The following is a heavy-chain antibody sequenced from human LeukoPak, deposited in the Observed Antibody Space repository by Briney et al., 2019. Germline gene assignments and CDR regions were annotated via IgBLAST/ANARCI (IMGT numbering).Heavy chain of an antibody. CDR3: ARDRGDYSDYSDFFDA. CDR2: IWYDGSKE. Sequence: GGSLRLSGATSGFTFSSYGFHWVRQAPIKGLEWVAVIWYDGSKEYYADSVKGRFTISRDDSKNTIYLQMDSLRAEDTAMYYCARDRGDYSDYSDFFDAWGQGTLVTFSS. J-gene: IGHJ4*02. CDR1: GFTFSSYG. D-gene: IGHD4-11*01. V-gene: IGHV3-33*01.